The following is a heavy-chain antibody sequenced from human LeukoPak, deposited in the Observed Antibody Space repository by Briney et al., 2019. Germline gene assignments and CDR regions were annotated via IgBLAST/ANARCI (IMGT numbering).Heavy chain of an antibody. CDR2: TSYSGST. J-gene: IGHJ4*02. CDR1: GGSISRDY. V-gene: IGHV4-59*13. D-gene: IGHD6-19*01. CDR3: ARTGSGWSSNFDL. Sequence: SETLSLTCIVPGGSISRDYWRWIRQTPEKGLEWIGYTSYSGSTSYNPSLRSRVTMSVDTSRNQFSLNLTSVSAADTAVYFCARTGSGWSSNFDLWGQGTLVTVSS.